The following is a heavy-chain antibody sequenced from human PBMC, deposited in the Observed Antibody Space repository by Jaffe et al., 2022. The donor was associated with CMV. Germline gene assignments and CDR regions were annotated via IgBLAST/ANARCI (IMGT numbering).Heavy chain of an antibody. J-gene: IGHJ6*03. Sequence: EVQLVESGGGLVQPGGSLRLSCAASGFTVSSNYMSWVRQAPGKGLEWVSVIYSGGSTYYADSVKGRFTISRDNSKNTLYLQMNSLRAEDTAVYYCARVLTGTTGYYMDVWGKGTTVTVSS. V-gene: IGHV3-66*01. D-gene: IGHD1-7*01. CDR1: GFTVSSNY. CDR3: ARVLTGTTGYYMDV. CDR2: IYSGGST.